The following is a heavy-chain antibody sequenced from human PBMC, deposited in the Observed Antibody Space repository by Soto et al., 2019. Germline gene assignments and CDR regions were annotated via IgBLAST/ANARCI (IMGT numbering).Heavy chain of an antibody. CDR3: ARGPGYCISTSCSGMDV. V-gene: IGHV1-69*02. D-gene: IGHD2-2*01. CDR2: IIPILGIA. J-gene: IGHJ6*02. Sequence: SVKVSCKASGGTFSCYTICWVRQAPGQGLEWMGRIIPILGIANYAQKFQCRVTITADKSTSTAYMELSSLRSEDTAVYYCARGPGYCISTSCSGMDVWGQGTTVTVSS. CDR1: GGTFSCYT.